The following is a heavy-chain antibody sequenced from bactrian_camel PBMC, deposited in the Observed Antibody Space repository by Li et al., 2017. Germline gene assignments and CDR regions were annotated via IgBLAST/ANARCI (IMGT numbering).Heavy chain of an antibody. V-gene: IGHV3S1*01. CDR2: IATGSGNT. Sequence: HVQLVESGGGSVQAGGSLRLSCVVSGYAYSDGYCMAWFRQAPGKEREGVARIATGSGNTYYADSVKGRFTISQDNAKNTVYLQMNSLKPEDTAMYYCAARGPYCYTKLSVRDFTYWGQGTQVTVS. CDR3: AARGPYCYTKLSVRDFTY. CDR1: GYAYSDGYC. D-gene: IGHD2*01. J-gene: IGHJ6*01.